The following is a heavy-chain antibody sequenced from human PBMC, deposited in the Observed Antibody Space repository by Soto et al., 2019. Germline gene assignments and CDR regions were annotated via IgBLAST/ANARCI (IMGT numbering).Heavy chain of an antibody. Sequence: GESLKISCKGSGYSFTSYWIGWVRQMPGKGLEWMGIIYPGDSDTRYSPSFQGQVTISADKSISTAYLQWSSLKASDTAMYYCARHRGIAAAHYYYYMDVWGKGTTVTVSS. CDR2: IYPGDSDT. V-gene: IGHV5-51*01. CDR3: ARHRGIAAAHYYYYMDV. CDR1: GYSFTSYW. D-gene: IGHD6-13*01. J-gene: IGHJ6*03.